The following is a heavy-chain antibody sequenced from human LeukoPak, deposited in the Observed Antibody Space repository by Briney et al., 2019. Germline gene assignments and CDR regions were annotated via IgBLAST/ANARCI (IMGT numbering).Heavy chain of an antibody. CDR3: ARDPDIVVVTAIHLSRSAFDI. CDR2: ISSSSSTI. Sequence: GGSLRLSCAASGFTFSGSAMSWVRQAPGKGLEWVSYISSSSSTIYYADSVKGRFTISRDNAKNSLYLQMNSLRDEDTAVYYCARDPDIVVVTAIHLSRSAFDIWGQGTMVTVSS. CDR1: GFTFSGSA. V-gene: IGHV3-48*02. D-gene: IGHD2-21*02. J-gene: IGHJ3*02.